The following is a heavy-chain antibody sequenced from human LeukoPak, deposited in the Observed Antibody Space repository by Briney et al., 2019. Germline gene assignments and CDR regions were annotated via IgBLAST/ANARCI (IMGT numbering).Heavy chain of an antibody. CDR3: ARDPDLWSGYYPNWFDP. J-gene: IGHJ5*02. V-gene: IGHV1-18*01. Sequence: GSVKVSCKASGYTFTSYGISWVRQAPGQGLEWMGWISAYNGNTNYAQKLQGRATMTTDTSTSTAYMELRSLRSDDTAVYYCARDPDLWSGYYPNWFDPWGQGTLVTVSS. CDR1: GYTFTSYG. CDR2: ISAYNGNT. D-gene: IGHD3-3*01.